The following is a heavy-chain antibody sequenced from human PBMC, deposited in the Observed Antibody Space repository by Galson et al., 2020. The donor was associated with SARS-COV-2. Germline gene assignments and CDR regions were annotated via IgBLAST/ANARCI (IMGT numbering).Heavy chain of an antibody. V-gene: IGHV3-33*01. CDR3: ARTITMVRGVIYYGMDV. D-gene: IGHD3-10*01. J-gene: IGHJ6*02. CDR1: GFTFSSYG. CDR2: IWYDGSNK. Sequence: GESLKISCAASGFTFSSYGMHWVRQAPGKGLEWVAVIWYDGSNKYYADSVKGRFTISRDNSKNTLYLQMNSLRAEDTAVYYCARTITMVRGVIYYGMDVWGQGTTVTVSS.